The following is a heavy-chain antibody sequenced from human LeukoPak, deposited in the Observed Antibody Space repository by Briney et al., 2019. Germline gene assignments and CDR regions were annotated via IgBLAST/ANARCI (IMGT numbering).Heavy chain of an antibody. CDR1: GYTFTSYD. CDR3: ARHNSLQDMAWWFDP. J-gene: IGHJ5*02. D-gene: IGHD5-24*01. Sequence: GASVKVSCKASGYTFTSYDINWVRQATGQGLEWMVWMNPNSGNTGYAQKFQGRVTMTRNTSISTAYMELSSLRSEDTAVYYCARHNSLQDMAWWFDPWGQGTLVIVSS. V-gene: IGHV1-8*01. CDR2: MNPNSGNT.